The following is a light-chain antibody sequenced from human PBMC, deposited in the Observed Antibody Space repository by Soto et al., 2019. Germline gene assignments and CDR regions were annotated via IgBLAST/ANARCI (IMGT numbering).Light chain of an antibody. J-gene: IGLJ1*01. Sequence: QSVLTQPASVSGSPGQSITISCTGTSSDVGAYNYDSWYQQYPGESPKVIIYDVSRRPAGVSNRFSGSKSGNTASLTISGLQTKDEADYYCSSYTSATTYVFGPGTKVTVL. CDR1: SSDVGAYNY. CDR2: DVS. CDR3: SSYTSATTYV. V-gene: IGLV2-14*01.